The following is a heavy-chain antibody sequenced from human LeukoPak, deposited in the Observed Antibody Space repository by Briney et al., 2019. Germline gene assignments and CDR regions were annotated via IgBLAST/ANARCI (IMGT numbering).Heavy chain of an antibody. Sequence: ASVKVSCKASGYTFTSYYMHWVRQAPGQGLEWMGIINPSGGSTSYAQKLQGRVTMTRDTSTSTVYMELSSLRSEDTAVYYCARGGNYYDSSGYYYAYLFAFDYWGQGTLVTVSS. D-gene: IGHD3-22*01. J-gene: IGHJ4*02. CDR3: ARGGNYYDSSGYYYAYLFAFDY. V-gene: IGHV1-46*01. CDR1: GYTFTSYY. CDR2: INPSGGST.